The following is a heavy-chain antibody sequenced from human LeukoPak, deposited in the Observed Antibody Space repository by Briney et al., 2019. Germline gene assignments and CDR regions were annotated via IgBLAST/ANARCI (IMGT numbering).Heavy chain of an antibody. V-gene: IGHV1-46*01. J-gene: IGHJ5*02. Sequence: ASVKVSCKASGYTFTIYYMHWVRQAPGQGLEWMGIINPSGGSTSYAQKFQGRVTMTRDTSTSTVYMELSSLRSEDTAVYYCARGPPGKSTSCCNWFDPWGQGTLVTVSS. D-gene: IGHD2-2*01. CDR3: ARGPPGKSTSCCNWFDP. CDR2: INPSGGST. CDR1: GYTFTIYY.